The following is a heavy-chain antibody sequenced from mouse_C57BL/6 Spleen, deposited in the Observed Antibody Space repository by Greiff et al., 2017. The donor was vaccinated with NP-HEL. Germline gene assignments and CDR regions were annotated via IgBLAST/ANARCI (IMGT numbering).Heavy chain of an antibody. Sequence: EVKVVESGGGLVKPGGSLKLSCAASGFTFSDYGMHWVRQAPEKGLEWVAYISSGSSTIYYADTVKGRFTISRDNAKNTLFLQMTSLRSEDTAMYYCARGGDYAGMDYWGQGTSVTVSS. J-gene: IGHJ4*01. D-gene: IGHD2-4*01. CDR1: GFTFSDYG. CDR2: ISSGSSTI. V-gene: IGHV5-17*01. CDR3: ARGGDYAGMDY.